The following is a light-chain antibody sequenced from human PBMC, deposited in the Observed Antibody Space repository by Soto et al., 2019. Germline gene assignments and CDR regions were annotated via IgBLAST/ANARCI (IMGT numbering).Light chain of an antibody. CDR3: SSYTSSTDYV. CDR1: SSDVGTYNY. CDR2: EVS. V-gene: IGLV2-14*01. J-gene: IGLJ1*01. Sequence: QAALTQPASVSGSPGQSIAISCTGTSSDVGTYNYVSWYQQHPGKAPKLIIYEVSNRPSGVSNRFSGSKYGNTASLTISGLQAEDEADYYCSSYTSSTDYVFGTGTKVTVL.